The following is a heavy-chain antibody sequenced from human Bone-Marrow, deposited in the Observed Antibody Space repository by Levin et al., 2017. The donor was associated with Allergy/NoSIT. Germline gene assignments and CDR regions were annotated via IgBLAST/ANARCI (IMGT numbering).Heavy chain of an antibody. CDR3: ARGRKGFGDYLPYGMDV. CDR2: IYDGGKT. CDR1: GDSISSATHY. Sequence: SETLSLTCTVSGDSISSATHYWSWIRQPPGKGLEWVGNIYDGGKTYYNPSLKSRVSMSLDTSKTQFSLKLKTVTAADTAVYYCARGRKGFGDYLPYGMDVWGQGTTLTVSS. D-gene: IGHD4-17*01. V-gene: IGHV4-31*03. J-gene: IGHJ6*01.